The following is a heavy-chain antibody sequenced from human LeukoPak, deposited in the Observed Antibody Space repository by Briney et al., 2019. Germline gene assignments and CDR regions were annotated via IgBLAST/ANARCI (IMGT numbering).Heavy chain of an antibody. CDR1: GFTFSSYA. Sequence: GGSLRLSCAASGFTFSSYAMSWVRQAPGKGLEWVSAISGSGGSTYYADSVKGRFTISRDNSKNTLYLQMNSLRAEDTAVYYYAKSPREWLGSTFEYWGQGTLVTVSS. CDR3: AKSPREWLGSTFEY. D-gene: IGHD6-19*01. V-gene: IGHV3-23*01. CDR2: ISGSGGST. J-gene: IGHJ4*02.